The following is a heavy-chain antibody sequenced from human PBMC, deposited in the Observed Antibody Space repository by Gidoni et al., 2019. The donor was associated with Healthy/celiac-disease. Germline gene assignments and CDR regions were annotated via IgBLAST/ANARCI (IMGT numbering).Heavy chain of an antibody. Sequence: QVQLVQSGAEVNKPGSSVKVSCKAPGRTFSSYAISWVRHAPGQGPEWMGGIIPIFGTANYAQKFQGRVTITADESTSTAYMELSSLRSEDTAVYYCARSYYYGSGSLSKPNWYFDLWGRGTLVTVSS. CDR1: GRTFSSYA. CDR2: IIPIFGTA. CDR3: ARSYYYGSGSLSKPNWYFDL. D-gene: IGHD3-10*01. J-gene: IGHJ2*01. V-gene: IGHV1-69*01.